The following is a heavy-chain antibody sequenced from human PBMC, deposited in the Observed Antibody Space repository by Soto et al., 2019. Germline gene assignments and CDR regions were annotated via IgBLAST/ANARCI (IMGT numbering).Heavy chain of an antibody. V-gene: IGHV3-23*01. J-gene: IGHJ4*02. CDR3: TKVQLAYSNYGGSYCSDY. Sequence: EVQLLESGGDLVQPGGSLRLSCSASGFTFTNYAMTWVRQPSGKGMEWVSAISSGGDTTYYADSVKGRFTISRDNSENTLYLQMKSLRAEDTAVYDCTKVQLAYSNYGGSYCSDYWGQGTLVTVSS. CDR1: GFTFTNYA. D-gene: IGHD4-4*01. CDR2: ISSGGDTT.